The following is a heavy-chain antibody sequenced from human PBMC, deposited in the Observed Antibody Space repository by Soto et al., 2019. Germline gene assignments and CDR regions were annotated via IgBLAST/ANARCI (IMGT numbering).Heavy chain of an antibody. CDR1: GVSISSSSYY. CDR3: ARTDGYNQRDFDY. J-gene: IGHJ4*02. V-gene: IGHV4-39*01. D-gene: IGHD5-12*01. CDR2: IYYSGST. Sequence: PSETRSLTCTVSGVSISSSSYYWGWIRQPPGKGLEWIGSIYYSGSTYYNPSLKSRVTISVDTSKNQFSLKLSSVTAADTAVYYCARTDGYNQRDFDYWGQGTLVTVSS.